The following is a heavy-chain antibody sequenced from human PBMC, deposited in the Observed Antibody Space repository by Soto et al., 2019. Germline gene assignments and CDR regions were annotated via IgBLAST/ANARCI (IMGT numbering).Heavy chain of an antibody. CDR3: ARPYCSSNSCHNWFDP. J-gene: IGHJ5*02. D-gene: IGHD2-2*01. CDR1: GYIFTGYY. V-gene: IGHV1-2*02. CDR2: INPNSGDT. Sequence: ASVKVSCKASGYIFTGYYMNCVRQAPGQGLEWMGWINPNSGDTNYAQKFQGRVTMTTDTSISTAYMELSRLRSDDTAVYYCARPYCSSNSCHNWFDPWGQGTLVTVSS.